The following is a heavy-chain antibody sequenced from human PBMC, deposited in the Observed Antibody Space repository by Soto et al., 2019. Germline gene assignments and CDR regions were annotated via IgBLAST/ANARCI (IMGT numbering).Heavy chain of an antibody. CDR1: GFTFSSYG. V-gene: IGHV3-30*18. CDR3: AKDRFIGPTRLPSGMDV. J-gene: IGHJ6*02. Sequence: GESLKISCAASGFTFSSYGMHWVRQAPGKGLEWVAVISYDGSNKYYADSVKGRFTISRDNSKNTLYLQMNSLRAEDTAVYYCAKDRFIGPTRLPSGMDVWGQGTTVTVSS. D-gene: IGHD3-3*01. CDR2: ISYDGSNK.